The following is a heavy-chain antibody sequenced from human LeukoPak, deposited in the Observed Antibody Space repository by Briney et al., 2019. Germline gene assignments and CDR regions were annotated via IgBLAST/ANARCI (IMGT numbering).Heavy chain of an antibody. CDR2: IRGSGGST. D-gene: IGHD6-19*01. Sequence: GGSLRLSCAASGFTFSSDSMSWVRQAPGKGLEWVSAIRGSGGSTFYADSVKGRFTISRDNSNNTLYLQMNSLRAEDTAVYYCAKQRSSGWYEGDYWGQGTLVTVSS. CDR1: GFTFSSDS. CDR3: AKQRSSGWYEGDY. V-gene: IGHV3-23*01. J-gene: IGHJ4*02.